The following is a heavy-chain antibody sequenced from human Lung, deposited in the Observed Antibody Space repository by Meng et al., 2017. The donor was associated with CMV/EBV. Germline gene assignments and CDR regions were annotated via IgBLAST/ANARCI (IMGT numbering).Heavy chain of an antibody. D-gene: IGHD3-16*02. CDR1: GFRFSDAW. CDR3: TTDRSLYFFDY. V-gene: IGHV3-15*01. J-gene: IGHJ4*02. CDR2: IKSNSDAGTT. Sequence: AAGFRFSDAWMTWVRQARGKGLEWVGRIKSNSDAGTTDYAAPVKGRFTISRDDSENTMYLQMNSLKSEDTAVYYCTTDRSLYFFDYWGQGTLVTVSS.